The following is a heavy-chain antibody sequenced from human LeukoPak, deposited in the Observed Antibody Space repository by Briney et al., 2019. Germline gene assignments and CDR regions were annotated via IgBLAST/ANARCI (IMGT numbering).Heavy chain of an antibody. CDR2: IHGDGSDS. D-gene: IGHD6-19*01. CDR3: VRGSSYRSGWYNYFDS. Sequence: GGSLRLSCEVSGFTFGDYLMHWVRQPPGQGLVWVSRIHGDGSDSTYGDSVKGRFTISRDNAMNTLFLQMNGLRPDDTAVYYCVRGSSYRSGWYNYFDSWGPGTRVTVSS. J-gene: IGHJ4*02. V-gene: IGHV3-74*03. CDR1: GFTFGDYL.